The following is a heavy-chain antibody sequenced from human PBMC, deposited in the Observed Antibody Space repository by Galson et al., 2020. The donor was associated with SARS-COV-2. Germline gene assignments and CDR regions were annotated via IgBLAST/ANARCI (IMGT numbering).Heavy chain of an antibody. D-gene: IGHD2-21*01. CDR2: IWYDGSNK. CDR1: GFTFSSYG. J-gene: IGHJ4*02. CDR3: ARDLVGTTYYFDY. V-gene: IGHV3-33*01. Sequence: GESLKISCAASGFTFSSYGMHWVRQAPGKGLERVAVIWYDGSNKYYADSVKGRFTISRDNSKNTLYLQMNSLRAEDTAVYYCARDLVGTTYYFDYWGQGTLVTVSS.